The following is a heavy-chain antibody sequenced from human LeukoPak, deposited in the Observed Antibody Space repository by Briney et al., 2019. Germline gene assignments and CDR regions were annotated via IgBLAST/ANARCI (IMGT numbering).Heavy chain of an antibody. J-gene: IGHJ3*02. D-gene: IGHD1-26*01. CDR2: IYTSGST. Sequence: PSETLSLTCTVSGGSISSGSYYWSWIRQPAGKGLEWIGRIYTSGSTNYNPSLKSRVTISVDTSKNQFSLKLSSVTAADTAVYYCARGVLWVDIWGQGTMVTVSS. CDR3: ARGVLWVDI. CDR1: GGSISSGSYY. V-gene: IGHV4-61*02.